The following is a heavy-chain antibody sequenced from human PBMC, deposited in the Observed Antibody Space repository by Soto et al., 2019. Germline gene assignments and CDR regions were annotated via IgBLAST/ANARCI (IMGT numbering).Heavy chain of an antibody. J-gene: IGHJ6*02. Sequence: GGSLRLSCAASGFTVSSNYMSWVRQAPGKGLEWVSVIYSGGSTYYADSVKGRFTISRDNSKNTLYLQMNSLRAEDTAVYYCASHYDSSGYYFYYYYGMDVWGQGTTVTVSS. D-gene: IGHD3-22*01. CDR2: IYSGGST. CDR1: GFTVSSNY. V-gene: IGHV3-53*01. CDR3: ASHYDSSGYYFYYYYGMDV.